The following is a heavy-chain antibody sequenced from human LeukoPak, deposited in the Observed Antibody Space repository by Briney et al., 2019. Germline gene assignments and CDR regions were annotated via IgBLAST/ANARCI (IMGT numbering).Heavy chain of an antibody. Sequence: GGSLRLSCAASGFTFSTYSMNWVRQAPGKGLEWVSSISSGGRYIYYADSVKGRFTISRDNAKNTLYLQMNSLRAEDTAVYYCAKHPAFDIWGQGTMVTVSS. CDR1: GFTFSTYS. CDR3: AKHPAFDI. CDR2: ISSGGRYI. V-gene: IGHV3-21*01. J-gene: IGHJ3*02.